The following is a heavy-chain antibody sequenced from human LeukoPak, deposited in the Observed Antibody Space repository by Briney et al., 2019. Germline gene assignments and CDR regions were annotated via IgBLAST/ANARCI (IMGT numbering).Heavy chain of an antibody. CDR1: TFPLSDYY. J-gene: IGHJ6*03. CDR2: ISNSGSAI. V-gene: IGHV3-11*01. D-gene: IGHD5-18*01. CDR3: ARTSWGVDTPMLHYYFDMDL. Sequence: KPGGSLRLSCVASTFPLSDYYMTWIRQAPGKGLEWVSYISNSGSAIYYADSVKGRFTISRDNAKNSVYLQMSSLRSDDTAVYYWARTSWGVDTPMLHYYFDMDLWGKGTAVTVSS.